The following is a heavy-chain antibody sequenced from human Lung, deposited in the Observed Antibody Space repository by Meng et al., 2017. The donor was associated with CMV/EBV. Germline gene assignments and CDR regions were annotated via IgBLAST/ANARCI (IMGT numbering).Heavy chain of an antibody. D-gene: IGHD6-13*01. Sequence: SXKISXEASGFSFSTYGMHWVRQAPGKGLQWVALISNDGSNEYYADSVEGRFTISRDNSRNTLYLQMNSLRTEDTAVYYCATVISSYSSTWEYNLYYAYYGMADWGQGTTVTVSS. J-gene: IGHJ6*02. CDR2: ISNDGSNE. V-gene: IGHV3-30-3*01. CDR3: ATVISSYSSTWEYNLYYAYYGMAD. CDR1: GFSFSTYG.